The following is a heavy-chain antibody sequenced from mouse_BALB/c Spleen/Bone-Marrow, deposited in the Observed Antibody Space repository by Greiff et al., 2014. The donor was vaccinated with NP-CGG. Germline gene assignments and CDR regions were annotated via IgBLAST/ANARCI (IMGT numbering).Heavy chain of an antibody. CDR2: ISSGSSTI. D-gene: IGHD2-4*01. V-gene: IGHV5-17*02. CDR1: GFTFSSFG. J-gene: IGHJ4*01. Sequence: EVQLVESGGGLVQPGGSRKLSCAASGFTFSSFGMHWVRQAPEKGLEWVAYISSGSSTIYYADTVKGRFTISRDNPKNTLFLQMTSRRSEDTAMYYCARDDYDYAMDYWGQGTSVTVSS. CDR3: ARDDYDYAMDY.